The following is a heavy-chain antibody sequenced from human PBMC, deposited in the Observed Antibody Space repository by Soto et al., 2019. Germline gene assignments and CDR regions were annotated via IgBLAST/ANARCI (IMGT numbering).Heavy chain of an antibody. Sequence: ASVKVSCKASGGTLSSYAISWVRQAPGQGLEWMGGIIPIFGTANYAQKFQGRVTITADESTSTAYMELSSLRSEDTAVYYCATPLSTIFGVVIIGHYYYGMDVWGQGTTVTVSS. D-gene: IGHD3-3*01. V-gene: IGHV1-69*13. CDR3: ATPLSTIFGVVIIGHYYYGMDV. CDR1: GGTLSSYA. CDR2: IIPIFGTA. J-gene: IGHJ6*02.